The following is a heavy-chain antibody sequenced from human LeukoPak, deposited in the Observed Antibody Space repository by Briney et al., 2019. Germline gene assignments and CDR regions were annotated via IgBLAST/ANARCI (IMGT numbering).Heavy chain of an antibody. V-gene: IGHV3-23*01. D-gene: IGHD3-10*01. J-gene: IGHJ4*02. CDR1: GFTFSSYA. CDR3: AKDREVLLWFGELISYFDY. CDR2: ISGSGGSA. Sequence: PGGSLRLSCAASGFTFSSYAMSWVRQAPGKGLEWVSAISGSGGSAYYADSVKGRFTISRDSSKNTLYLQMNSLRAEDTAVYYCAKDREVLLWFGELISYFDYWGQGTLVTVSS.